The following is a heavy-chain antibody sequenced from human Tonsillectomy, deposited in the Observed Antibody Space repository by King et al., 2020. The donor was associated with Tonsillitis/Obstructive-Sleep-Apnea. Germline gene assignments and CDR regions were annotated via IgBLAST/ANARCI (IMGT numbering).Heavy chain of an antibody. CDR2: INWNGGST. V-gene: IGHV3-20*04. CDR1: GFTFDDYG. J-gene: IGHJ4*02. Sequence: VQLVESGGGVVRPGGSLRLSCAASGFTFDDYGMSWVRHAPGKGLEWVSVINWNGGSTRYADSVKGRFTISRDNAKNSLYLQMNSLRAEDTALYYCARVGYCSSTSCRANFDFWGQGTLVTVSS. D-gene: IGHD2-2*01. CDR3: ARVGYCSSTSCRANFDF.